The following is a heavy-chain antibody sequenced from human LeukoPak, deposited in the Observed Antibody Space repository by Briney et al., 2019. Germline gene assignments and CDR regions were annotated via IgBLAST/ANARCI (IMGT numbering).Heavy chain of an antibody. J-gene: IGHJ4*02. CDR3: ARLGISGYYDY. CDR1: GGSFSGYY. Sequence: KTSETLSLTCAVYGGSFSGYYWSWIRQPPGKGLEWIGEINHSGGTNYNPSLKSRVTISVDTSKNQFSLKLSSVTAADTAVYYCARLGISGYYDYWGQGTLVTVSS. D-gene: IGHD3-22*01. CDR2: INHSGGT. V-gene: IGHV4-34*01.